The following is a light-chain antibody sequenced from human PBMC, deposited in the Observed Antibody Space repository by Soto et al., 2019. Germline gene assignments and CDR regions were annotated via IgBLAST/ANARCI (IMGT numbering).Light chain of an antibody. CDR1: HTIGSH. V-gene: IGKV1-39*01. CDR3: QQTYTGAN. Sequence: DIQVTQTRSSLSASLGDSVTITCRAGHTIGSHLNWYQQKPGKAPKLLIFAASNLQSGVPSRFSGSGSGTDFTLTINSLQPEDFASYYCQQTYTGANFAQGTRLEI. J-gene: IGKJ5*01. CDR2: AAS.